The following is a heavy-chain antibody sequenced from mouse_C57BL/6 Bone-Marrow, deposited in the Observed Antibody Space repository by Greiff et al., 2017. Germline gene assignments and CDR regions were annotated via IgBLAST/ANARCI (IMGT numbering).Heavy chain of an antibody. CDR3: TGGRPAAY. V-gene: IGHV6-3*01. CDR2: IRLKSDNYAT. J-gene: IGHJ3*01. CDR1: GFTFSNYW. Sequence: EVQLQESGGGLVQPGGSMKLSCVASGFTFSNYWMNWVRQSPEKGLEWVAQIRLKSDNYATHYAESVKGRFTISRDDSKSSVYLQMNNLRAEDTGIYYCTGGRPAAYWGQGTLVTVSA.